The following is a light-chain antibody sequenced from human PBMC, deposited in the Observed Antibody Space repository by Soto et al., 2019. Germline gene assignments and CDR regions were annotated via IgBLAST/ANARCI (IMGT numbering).Light chain of an antibody. CDR1: QNLNHN. Sequence: EVGMTQSRVTLSVSPGERATLSCRASQNLNHNLAWYQQQPGQAPRLLIFYASTRATGIPARVSGSGSGTDFTLTISSLQSEDFAVYFCQQYDKWPHTFGQGTKLEIK. J-gene: IGKJ2*01. CDR3: QQYDKWPHT. V-gene: IGKV3-15*01. CDR2: YAS.